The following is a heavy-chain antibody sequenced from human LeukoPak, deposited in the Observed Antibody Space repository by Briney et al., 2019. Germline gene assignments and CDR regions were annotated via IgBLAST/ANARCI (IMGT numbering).Heavy chain of an antibody. CDR2: ISSSSSTI. Sequence: GGPLRLSCAASGFTFSSYSMNWVRQAPGKELEWVSYISSSSSTIYYADSVKGRFTISRDNAKNSLYLQMNSLRAEDTAVYYCARAHLCSGGSCYFFDYWGQGTLVTVSS. CDR3: ARAHLCSGGSCYFFDY. J-gene: IGHJ4*02. CDR1: GFTFSSYS. V-gene: IGHV3-48*01. D-gene: IGHD2-15*01.